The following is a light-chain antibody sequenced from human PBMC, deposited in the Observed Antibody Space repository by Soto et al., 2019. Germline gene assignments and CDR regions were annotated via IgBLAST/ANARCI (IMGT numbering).Light chain of an antibody. CDR2: DVS. V-gene: IGLV2-14*01. CDR3: SSSTSITLG. CDR1: SSDVGGYNY. Sequence: QSALTQPASVSGSPGQSITISCTGTSSDVGGYNYVSWYQQHPGKAPKLMIYDVSNRPSGVSNRFSGSKSGNTASLTISGLQAEDEADYYCSSSTSITLGFGTGTKVTVL. J-gene: IGLJ1*01.